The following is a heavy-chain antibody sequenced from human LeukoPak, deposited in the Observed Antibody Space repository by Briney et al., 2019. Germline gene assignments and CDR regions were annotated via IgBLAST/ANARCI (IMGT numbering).Heavy chain of an antibody. D-gene: IGHD3-10*01. Sequence: GGSLRLSCAASGFTVSSNYMSWVRQAPGKGLEWVSVIYSGGSTYYADSVKGRFTISRDNSKNTLYLQMNSLRAEDTAVYYCARPRWDTMVRGVGAFDIWGQGTMVTVSS. J-gene: IGHJ3*02. CDR1: GFTVSSNY. CDR2: IYSGGST. CDR3: ARPRWDTMVRGVGAFDI. V-gene: IGHV3-53*01.